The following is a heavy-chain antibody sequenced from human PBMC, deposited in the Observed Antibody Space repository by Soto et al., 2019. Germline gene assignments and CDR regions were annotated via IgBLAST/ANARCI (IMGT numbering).Heavy chain of an antibody. J-gene: IGHJ6*02. Sequence: VASVKVSCKASGYTFTSYDINWVRQATGQGLEWMGWMNPNSGNTGYAQKFQGRVTMTRNTSISTAYMELSSLRSEDTAVYYCARGPYSSGWLSYYYYYGMDVWGQGTTVTVSS. CDR3: ARGPYSSGWLSYYYYYGMDV. D-gene: IGHD6-19*01. CDR2: MNPNSGNT. V-gene: IGHV1-8*01. CDR1: GYTFTSYD.